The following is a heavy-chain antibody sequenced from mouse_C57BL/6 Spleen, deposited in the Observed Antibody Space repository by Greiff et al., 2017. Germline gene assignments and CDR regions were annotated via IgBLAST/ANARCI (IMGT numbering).Heavy chain of an antibody. CDR3: ARRGDYGSSSWFAY. Sequence: VQLQQSGPVLVKPGASVKMSCKASGYTFTDYYMNWVKQSHGKSLEWIGVINPYNGGTSYNQKFKGKATLTVDKSSSTAYMELNSLTSEDSAVYYCARRGDYGSSSWFAYWGQGTLVTVSA. J-gene: IGHJ3*01. CDR1: GYTFTDYY. CDR2: INPYNGGT. D-gene: IGHD1-1*01. V-gene: IGHV1-19*01.